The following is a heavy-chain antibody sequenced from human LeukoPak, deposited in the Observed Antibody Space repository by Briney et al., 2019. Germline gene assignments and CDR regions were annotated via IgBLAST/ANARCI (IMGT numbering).Heavy chain of an antibody. CDR1: GFTFSDYY. CDR2: ISSSGSTI. Sequence: PGGSLRLSCAASGFTFSDYYMSWIRQAPGKGLEWVSYISSSGSTIYYADSVKGRFTISRDNAKNSLYLQMNSLRAEDTAVYYCARDTYYYDSSGSFDYWGQGTLVTVSS. CDR3: ARDTYYYDSSGSFDY. D-gene: IGHD3-22*01. V-gene: IGHV3-11*04. J-gene: IGHJ4*02.